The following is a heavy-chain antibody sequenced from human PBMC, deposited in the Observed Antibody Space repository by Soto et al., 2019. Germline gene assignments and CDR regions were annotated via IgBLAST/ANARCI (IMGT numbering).Heavy chain of an antibody. V-gene: IGHV3-11*06. CDR1: GFTVSDYY. J-gene: IGHJ6*02. CDR2: ISSRSRYT. Sequence: QVQLVDSGGGLVKPGGSLILSCAASGFTVSDYYMSWIRQAPGKGMERVSYISSRSRYTNSADSVKGRFTISRDNAKNSMYLQMHSLRAEDTAVYYCARDSPYYGDHWSPIHYYYGMDVWGQGTTVTVSS. CDR3: ARDSPYYGDHWSPIHYYYGMDV. D-gene: IGHD4-17*01.